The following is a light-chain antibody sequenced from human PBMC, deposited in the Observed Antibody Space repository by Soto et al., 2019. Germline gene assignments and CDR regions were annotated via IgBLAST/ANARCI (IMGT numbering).Light chain of an antibody. CDR3: QQYDKWPWT. V-gene: IGKV3-15*01. J-gene: IGKJ1*01. Sequence: ETVMTQAPVTLSVSPGERATLSCRASQSVSSNLAWYQQKPGQPPRLLIYGASTRVTGIPARFSGSGSGTEFTLTISSLQSEDFALYYCQQYDKWPWTLGQGTKVDIK. CDR2: GAS. CDR1: QSVSSN.